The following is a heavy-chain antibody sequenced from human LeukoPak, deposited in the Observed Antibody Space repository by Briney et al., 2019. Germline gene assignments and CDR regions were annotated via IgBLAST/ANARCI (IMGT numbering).Heavy chain of an antibody. CDR1: GYTHTELS. CDR2: FDPEDGET. V-gene: IGHV1-24*01. J-gene: IGHJ6*03. CDR3: ATATHYYYMDV. Sequence: ASVKVSCKVSGYTHTELSMHWVRQAPGKGLEWMGSFDPEDGETIYAQKFQGRVTMTEDKSTDTAYMELSSLRSEDTAVYYCATATHYYYMDVWGKGTTVTVSS.